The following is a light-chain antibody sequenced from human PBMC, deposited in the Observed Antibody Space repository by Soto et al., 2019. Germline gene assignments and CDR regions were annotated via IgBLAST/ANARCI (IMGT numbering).Light chain of an antibody. J-gene: IGKJ4*01. CDR1: QEISNH. Sequence: DIQMTQSPSSLSASVGDRVTITCRASQEISNHLAWFQQKPGKPPKSLIYDASTLQSGGPSKFSGRGSETDFTLTISSLQPEDFATYYCQQYHNYPVTFGGGTKVEIK. V-gene: IGKV1-16*02. CDR3: QQYHNYPVT. CDR2: DAS.